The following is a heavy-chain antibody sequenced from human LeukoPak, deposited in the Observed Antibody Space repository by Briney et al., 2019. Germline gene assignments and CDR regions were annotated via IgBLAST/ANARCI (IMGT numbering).Heavy chain of an antibody. CDR1: GFIFYNAW. V-gene: IGHV3-15*01. D-gene: IGHD6-19*01. Sequence: GGSLRLSCAASGFIFYNAWLDWVRQAPGKGLEWVGRIKSKTDGGTADYPAPVKGRFTISRDDSTNTLFLQMNSLTTEDTAVYFCTTESRDRAGWYGAFDIWGQGTMVTVSS. CDR2: IKSKTDGGTA. CDR3: TTESRDRAGWYGAFDI. J-gene: IGHJ3*02.